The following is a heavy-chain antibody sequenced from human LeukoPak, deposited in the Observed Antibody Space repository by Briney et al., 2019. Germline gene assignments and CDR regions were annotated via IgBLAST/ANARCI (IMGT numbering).Heavy chain of an antibody. CDR1: GYTFTSYY. V-gene: IGHV1-46*01. D-gene: IGHD3-3*01. J-gene: IGHJ4*02. CDR3: ARGGRYDFWSGYYLEVAGVFDY. CDR2: INPSGGST. Sequence: ASVKVSCKASGYTFTSYYMHWVRQAPGQGLEWMGIINPSGGSTSYAQKFQGRVTMTRDTSTSTVYMELSSLRSEDTAVYYCARGGRYDFWSGYYLEVAGVFDYWGQGTLVTVSS.